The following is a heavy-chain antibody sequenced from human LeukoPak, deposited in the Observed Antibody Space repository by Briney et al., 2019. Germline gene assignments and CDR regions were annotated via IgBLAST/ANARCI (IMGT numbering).Heavy chain of an antibody. Sequence: TGGSLRLSCAVSGLTVSNVWMYWVRQAPGKGLMYISRNNGDGSTTNYADVVKGRFTMSRDNVKNTLYLQMNSLRVEDTAVYYCARDPRNVGLAPWGQGTLVTVSS. CDR1: GLTVSNVW. D-gene: IGHD2-15*01. CDR3: ARDPRNVGLAP. J-gene: IGHJ5*02. CDR2: NNGDGSTT. V-gene: IGHV3-74*01.